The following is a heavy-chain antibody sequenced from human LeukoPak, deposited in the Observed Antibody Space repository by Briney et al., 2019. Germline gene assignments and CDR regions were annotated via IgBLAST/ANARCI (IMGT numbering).Heavy chain of an antibody. CDR1: GFTFSSYA. D-gene: IGHD2-8*01. Sequence: GGSLRLSCAASGFTFSSYAMHWVRQAPGKGLEWVAVISYDGSNKYYADSVKGRFTISRDNSKNTLYLQMNSLRAEDTAVYYCAREDCTIGAVCSSLLDHWGRGTLVTVSS. V-gene: IGHV3-30-3*01. CDR3: AREDCTIGAVCSSLLDH. CDR2: ISYDGSNK. J-gene: IGHJ4*02.